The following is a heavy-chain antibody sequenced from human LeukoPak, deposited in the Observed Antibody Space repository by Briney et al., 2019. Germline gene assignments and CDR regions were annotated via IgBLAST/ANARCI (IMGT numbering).Heavy chain of an antibody. V-gene: IGHV3-23*01. D-gene: IGHD5-18*01. J-gene: IGHJ4*02. Sequence: PGGSLRLSRAASGFTFSSYAMHWVRQAPGKGLEWVSGISGSGDDTYYAASVKGRFIVSRDTSKNTLYLQMNSLRAEDTAVYYCAKDPLNTLMVSPTFDYWGQGTLVTVSS. CDR2: ISGSGDDT. CDR1: GFTFSSYA. CDR3: AKDPLNTLMVSPTFDY.